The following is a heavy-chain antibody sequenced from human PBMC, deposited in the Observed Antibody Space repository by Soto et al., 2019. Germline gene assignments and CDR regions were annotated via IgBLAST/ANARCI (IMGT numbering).Heavy chain of an antibody. CDR1: GGSISSSSYY. Sequence: QLQLQESGPGLMKPSETLSLTCTVSGGSISSSSYYWGWIRQPPGKGLEWIGSIYYSGSTYYNPSLKSRVTISVDTSKNQFSLKLSSVTAADTAVYYCARRSPVAGPFDYWGQGTLVTVSS. CDR3: ARRSPVAGPFDY. D-gene: IGHD6-19*01. CDR2: IYYSGST. J-gene: IGHJ4*02. V-gene: IGHV4-39*01.